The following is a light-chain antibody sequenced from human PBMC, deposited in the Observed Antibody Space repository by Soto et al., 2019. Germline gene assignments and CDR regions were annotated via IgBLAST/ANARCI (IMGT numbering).Light chain of an antibody. V-gene: IGKV3-11*01. J-gene: IGKJ2*01. Sequence: EIVLTQSPATLSLSPGQSATLSCRASQSVTFYLAWYQQKPGQAPRLLIYDTSNRATGIPARFSGSGSGTEFTLTISSLEPGDFAVYYCQQRGTWPQTFGQGTKLEIK. CDR1: QSVTFY. CDR3: QQRGTWPQT. CDR2: DTS.